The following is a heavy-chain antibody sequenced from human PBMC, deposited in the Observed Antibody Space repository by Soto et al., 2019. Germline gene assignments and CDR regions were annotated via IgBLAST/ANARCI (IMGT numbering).Heavy chain of an antibody. CDR1: GFTFTSSS. V-gene: IGHV1-58*01. J-gene: IGHJ6*02. Sequence: SVKVSCKASGFTFTSSSVQWVRQARGQRLEWIGWIVVGSGNTNYAQKLQGRVTMTTDTSTSTAYMELRSLRPDDTAVYYCARDHVVVAANYYYYGMDVWGQGTTVTVS. CDR2: IVVGSGNT. D-gene: IGHD2-15*01. CDR3: ARDHVVVAANYYYYGMDV.